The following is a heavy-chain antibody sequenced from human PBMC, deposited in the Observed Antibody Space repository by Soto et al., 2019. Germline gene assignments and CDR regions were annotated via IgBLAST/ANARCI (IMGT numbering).Heavy chain of an antibody. CDR3: ARAEDGNYSFDY. CDR1: GASVSSASYY. V-gene: IGHV4-61*01. CDR2: IYYSGRT. D-gene: IGHD1-7*01. Sequence: SETLSLTCTVSGASVSSASYYWSWIRQPPGKGLEWIGYIYYSGRTDYNPSLKSRVTISLDTSKNQFSLKLSSVTATDTAVYYCARAEDGNYSFDYWGQGTLVTVSS. J-gene: IGHJ4*02.